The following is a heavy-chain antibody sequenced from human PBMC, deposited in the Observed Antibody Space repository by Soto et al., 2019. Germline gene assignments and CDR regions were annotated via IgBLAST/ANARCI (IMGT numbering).Heavy chain of an antibody. J-gene: IGHJ6*03. CDR2: IYYSGST. CDR3: AGRDCSGTNCYYLDYYYMDV. V-gene: IGHV4-59*08. D-gene: IGHD2-2*01. CDR1: GGSFSSYY. Sequence: QVQLQESGPGLVRPSETLSLTCTVSGGSFSSYYWTWIRQSPGKGLEWIGYIYYSGSTDYIPSLRGRLAISIDTSKNQFSLRLNSMTAADTAVYYCAGRDCSGTNCYYLDYYYMDVWGKGTTVTVSS.